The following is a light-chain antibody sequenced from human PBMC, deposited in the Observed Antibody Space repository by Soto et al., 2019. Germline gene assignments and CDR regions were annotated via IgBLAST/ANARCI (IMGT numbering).Light chain of an antibody. J-gene: IGKJ4*01. Sequence: ETVMTQSPATLSVSPGERATLSCRASQSVSSNLAWYQQRPGQAPGLLIYGASTRAAGIPARFSGSGSGTEFTLTISSLQSEDFAVYFCQQYNNWPLTFGGGTKVEIK. CDR2: GAS. CDR3: QQYNNWPLT. V-gene: IGKV3-15*01. CDR1: QSVSSN.